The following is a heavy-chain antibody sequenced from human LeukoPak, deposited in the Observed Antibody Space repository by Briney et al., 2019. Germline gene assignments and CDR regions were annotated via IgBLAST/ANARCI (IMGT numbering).Heavy chain of an antibody. D-gene: IGHD3-10*02. CDR3: AKDSTPYVGDAFDI. CDR2: ISGSGGST. Sequence: PGGSLRLSCAASGFTFTSYSMNWVRQAPGKGLEWVSAISGSGGSTYYADSVKGRFTISRDNSKNTLYLQMNSLRAEDTAVYYCAKDSTPYVGDAFDIWGQGTMVTVSS. CDR1: GFTFTSYS. J-gene: IGHJ3*02. V-gene: IGHV3-23*01.